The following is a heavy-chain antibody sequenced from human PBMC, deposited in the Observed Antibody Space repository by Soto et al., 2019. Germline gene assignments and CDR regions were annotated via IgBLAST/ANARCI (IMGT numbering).Heavy chain of an antibody. CDR2: IYYSGST. Sequence: SETLSLTCTVSGGSISSYYWSWIRQPPGKGLEWIGYIYYSGSTNYNPSLKSRVTISVDTSKNQFSLKLSSVTAADTAVYYCARGVDGAVAGRYYYGMGVWGQGTTVTVSS. J-gene: IGHJ6*02. D-gene: IGHD6-19*01. CDR1: GGSISSYY. CDR3: ARGVDGAVAGRYYYGMGV. V-gene: IGHV4-59*01.